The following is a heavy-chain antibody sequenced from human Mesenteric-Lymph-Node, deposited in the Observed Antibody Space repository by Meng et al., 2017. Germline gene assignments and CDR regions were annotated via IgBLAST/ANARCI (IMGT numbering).Heavy chain of an antibody. CDR2: IYHSGST. Sequence: QVQLQQWGAGLVRPSDTLSLTCAVSGGSISSSNWWSWVRQPPGKGLEWIGEIYHSGSTNYNPSLKRRVTISVDKSKNQFSLKLSSVTAADTAVYYCAAHGRGYSSSWYDPWGQGTLVTVSS. D-gene: IGHD6-13*01. J-gene: IGHJ5*02. V-gene: IGHV4-4*02. CDR1: GGSISSSNW. CDR3: AAHGRGYSSSWYDP.